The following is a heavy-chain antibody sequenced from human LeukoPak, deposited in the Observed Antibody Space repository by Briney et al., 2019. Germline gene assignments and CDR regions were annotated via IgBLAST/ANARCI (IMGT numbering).Heavy chain of an antibody. CDR3: ARDSSLSGWFDP. CDR2: IYTSGST. CDR1: GGFISSGSYY. D-gene: IGHD3-10*01. J-gene: IGHJ5*02. V-gene: IGHV4-61*02. Sequence: SQTLSLTCTVSGGFISSGSYYWSWIRQPAGKGLEWIGRIYTSGSTIYNPSLKSRVTISLDTSKNQFSLKLSSVTAADTAVYYCARDSSLSGWFDPWGQGTLVTVSS.